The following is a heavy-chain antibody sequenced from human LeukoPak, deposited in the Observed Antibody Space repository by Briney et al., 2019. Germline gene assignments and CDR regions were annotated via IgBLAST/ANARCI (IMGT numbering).Heavy chain of an antibody. V-gene: IGHV1-69*13. CDR1: GGTFSSYA. CDR3: AREMGIAVAGYYFDY. D-gene: IGHD6-19*01. J-gene: IGHJ4*02. Sequence: GASVKVSCKASGGTFSSYAISWVRQAPGQGLEWMGGIIPIFGTANYAQKFQGRVTITADESTSTAYMELSSLRSEDTAVYYCAREMGIAVAGYYFDYWGQGTLVTVSS. CDR2: IIPIFGTA.